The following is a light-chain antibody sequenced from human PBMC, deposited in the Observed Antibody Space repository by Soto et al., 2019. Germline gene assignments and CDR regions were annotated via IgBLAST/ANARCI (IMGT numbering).Light chain of an antibody. J-gene: IGLJ2*01. CDR1: SSDVGSYHL. CDR3: CAFVRSNALV. CDR2: EDN. Sequence: QSVLTQPASVSGSPGQSITISCTGTSSDVGSYHLVSWYQHHPGKGPKFIIYEDNKRPSGVSNRFSGSKSGNTASLTISGLQAEDAADYYCCAFVRSNALVFGGGTKLTVL. V-gene: IGLV2-23*01.